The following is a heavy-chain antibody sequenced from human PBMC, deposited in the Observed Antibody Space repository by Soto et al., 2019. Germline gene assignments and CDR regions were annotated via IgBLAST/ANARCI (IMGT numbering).Heavy chain of an antibody. J-gene: IGHJ6*03. CDR3: ASFDCSGGSCNYYSYYYMDV. CDR2: INAGNGNT. D-gene: IGHD2-15*01. V-gene: IGHV1-3*01. CDR1: GYTFTSYA. Sequence: ASVKVSCKASGYTFTSYAMHWVRQAPGQRLEWMGWINAGNGNTKYSQKFQGRVTITRDTSASTAYMELSSLRSEDTAVYYCASFDCSGGSCNYYSYYYMDVWAKRTALTVSS.